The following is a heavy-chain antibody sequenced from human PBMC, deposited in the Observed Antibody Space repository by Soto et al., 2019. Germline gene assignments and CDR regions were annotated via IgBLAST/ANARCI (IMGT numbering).Heavy chain of an antibody. V-gene: IGHV3-23*01. J-gene: IGHJ6*02. Sequence: EVQLLESGGGLVQPGGSLRLSCAASGFTFSSYAMSWVRQAPGKGLEWVSAISGSGGSTYYADSVKGRFTISRDNSKNPLYLQMNSLRAEDTAVYYCANGRGKYYYYYYGMDVWGQGTTVTVSS. CDR1: GFTFSSYA. CDR3: ANGRGKYYYYYYGMDV. CDR2: ISGSGGST.